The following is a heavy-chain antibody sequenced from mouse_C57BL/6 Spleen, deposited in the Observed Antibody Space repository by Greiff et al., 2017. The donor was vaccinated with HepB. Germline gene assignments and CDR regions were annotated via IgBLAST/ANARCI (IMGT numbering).Heavy chain of an antibody. CDR3: ASGHYYGSSYPYAMDY. J-gene: IGHJ4*01. V-gene: IGHV1-82*01. Sequence: QVHLQQSGPELVKPGASVKISCKASGYAFSSSWMNWVKQRPGKGLEWIGRIYPGDGDTNYNGKFKGKATLTADKSSSTAYMQLSSLTSEDSAVYFCASGHYYGSSYPYAMDYWGQGTSVTVSS. CDR1: GYAFSSSW. CDR2: IYPGDGDT. D-gene: IGHD1-1*01.